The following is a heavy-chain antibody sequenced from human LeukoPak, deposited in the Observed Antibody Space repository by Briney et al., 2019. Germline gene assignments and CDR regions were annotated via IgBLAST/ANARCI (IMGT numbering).Heavy chain of an antibody. CDR3: ARVGGQRYAFDI. Sequence: SETLSLTCTVSGGSISSGSYYWSWIRQPAGKGLEWIGRIYTSGSTNYNPSLKSRVTISVDTSKNQFSLKLSSVTAADTAVYYCARVGGQRYAFDIWGQGTMVTVSS. J-gene: IGHJ3*02. D-gene: IGHD3-3*01. CDR2: IYTSGST. CDR1: GGSISSGSYY. V-gene: IGHV4-61*02.